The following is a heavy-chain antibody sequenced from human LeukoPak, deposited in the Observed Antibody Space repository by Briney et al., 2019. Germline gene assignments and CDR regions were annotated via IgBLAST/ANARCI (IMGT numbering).Heavy chain of an antibody. V-gene: IGHV1-18*01. J-gene: IGHJ6*02. CDR3: ARDRRRIYYYYGMDV. CDR2: ISAYNGNT. Sequence: GASVKVSCKASGYTFTSYGISWVRQAPGQGLEWMGWISAYNGNTNYAQKLQGRVTMTTDTSTSTAYMELRSLRSDDTAVYYCARDRRRIYYYYGMDVWGQGTTVTVPS. CDR1: GYTFTSYG.